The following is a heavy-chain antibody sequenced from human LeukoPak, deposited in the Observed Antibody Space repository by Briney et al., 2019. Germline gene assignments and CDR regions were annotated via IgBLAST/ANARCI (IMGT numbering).Heavy chain of an antibody. CDR3: ARVPTVTFFDY. J-gene: IGHJ4*02. D-gene: IGHD4-17*01. V-gene: IGHV4-59*12. CDR1: GGSISSYY. CDR2: IYYSGST. Sequence: SETLSLTCTVSGGSISSYYWSWIRQPPGKGLGWIGYIYYSGSTNYNPSLKSRVTISVDTSKNQFSLKLSSVTAADTAVYYCARVPTVTFFDYWGQGTLVTVSS.